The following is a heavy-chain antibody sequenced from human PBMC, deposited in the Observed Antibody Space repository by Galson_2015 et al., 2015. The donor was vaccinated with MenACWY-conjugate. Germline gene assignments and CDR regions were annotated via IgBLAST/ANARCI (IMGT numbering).Heavy chain of an antibody. CDR3: AKVSRYYDSSGYYSYLSAFDI. V-gene: IGHV3-23*01. CDR2: ISGSGGST. J-gene: IGHJ3*02. D-gene: IGHD3-22*01. CDR1: GFTFSSYA. Sequence: SLRLSCAASGFTFSSYAMSWVRQAPGKGLEWVSAISGSGGSTYYADSVKGRFTISRDNSKNTLYLQMNSLRAEDTAVYYCAKVSRYYDSSGYYSYLSAFDIWGQGTMVTVSS.